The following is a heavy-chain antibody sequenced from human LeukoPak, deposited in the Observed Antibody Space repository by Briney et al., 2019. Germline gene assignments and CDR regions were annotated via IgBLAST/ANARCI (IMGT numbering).Heavy chain of an antibody. CDR1: GGSISSCY. CDR2: IYYSGST. V-gene: IGHV4-59*01. J-gene: IGHJ4*02. CDR3: ARSLFSGSYEALWFDY. D-gene: IGHD1-26*01. Sequence: SETLSLTCTVSGGSISSCYWSWIRQPPGKGLEWIGYIYYSGSTNYNPSLKSRVTISVDTSKNQFSLKLSSVTAADTAVYYCARSLFSGSYEALWFDYWGQGTLVTVSS.